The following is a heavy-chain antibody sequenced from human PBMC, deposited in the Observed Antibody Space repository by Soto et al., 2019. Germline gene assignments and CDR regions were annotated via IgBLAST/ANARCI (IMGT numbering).Heavy chain of an antibody. CDR2: IVVGSGNT. D-gene: IGHD3-3*01. J-gene: IGHJ5*02. Sequence: SVKVSCKASGFTFSSSAVQWVRQARGQRLEWIGWIVVGSGNTNYAQKIQERVTITRDMSTSTAYMGLSSLRSEDTAVYYCAAAVDFWSGSYCLDPWGQGTLVTVSS. V-gene: IGHV1-58*01. CDR3: AAAVDFWSGSYCLDP. CDR1: GFTFSSSA.